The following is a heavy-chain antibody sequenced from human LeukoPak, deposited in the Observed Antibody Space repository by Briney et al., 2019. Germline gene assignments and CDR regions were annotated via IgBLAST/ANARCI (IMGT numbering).Heavy chain of an antibody. CDR1: GYTFTSYY. V-gene: IGHV1-69*01. J-gene: IGHJ4*02. Sequence: ASVKVSCKASGYTFTSYYMHWVRQAPGQGLEWMGGIVPIFGTANYAQKFQGRVTITADESTSTAYMELSSLRSEDTAVYYCARDMLYGCSGGSCYCYFDYWGQGTLVTVSS. CDR2: IVPIFGTA. CDR3: ARDMLYGCSGGSCYCYFDY. D-gene: IGHD2-15*01.